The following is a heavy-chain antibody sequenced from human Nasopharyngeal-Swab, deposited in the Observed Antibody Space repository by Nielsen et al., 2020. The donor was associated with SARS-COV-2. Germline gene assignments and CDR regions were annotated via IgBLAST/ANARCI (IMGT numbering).Heavy chain of an antibody. J-gene: IGHJ6*02. Sequence: SETLSLTCTVSGGSISSYYWSWIRQPAGKGLEWIGRIYTSGSTYYNPSLKSRVTISVDTSKNQFSLKLSSVTAADTAVYYCARDLAYYYDSSGYYWAGYYYGMDVWGQGTTVTVSS. CDR3: ARDLAYYYDSSGYYWAGYYYGMDV. V-gene: IGHV4-4*07. CDR1: GGSISSYY. D-gene: IGHD3-22*01. CDR2: IYTSGST.